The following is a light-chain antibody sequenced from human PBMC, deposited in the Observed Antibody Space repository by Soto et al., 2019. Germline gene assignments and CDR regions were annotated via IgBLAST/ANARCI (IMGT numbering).Light chain of an antibody. CDR2: DVT. V-gene: IGLV2-14*01. CDR1: SSDVGAYNY. Sequence: QSALTQPASVSGSPGHSITISCTGTSSDVGAYNYVSWYQQHPGKAPKLMIYDVTNRPSGVSNRFSGSKSGNTASLTISGLQAEDEADYFCSSQSNITPYVFGTGTKLTVL. CDR3: SSQSNITPYV. J-gene: IGLJ1*01.